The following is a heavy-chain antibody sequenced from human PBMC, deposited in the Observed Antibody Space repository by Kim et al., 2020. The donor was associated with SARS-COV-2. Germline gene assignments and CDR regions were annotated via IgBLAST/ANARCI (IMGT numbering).Heavy chain of an antibody. Sequence: TYYAEYLKRRVPISRDNSKNTLYPQMNSLRADDTALYYCAKDRPGGDAFDIWGQGTTVTVSS. D-gene: IGHD3-16*01. CDR3: AKDRPGGDAFDI. CDR2: T. J-gene: IGHJ3*02. V-gene: IGHV3-23*01.